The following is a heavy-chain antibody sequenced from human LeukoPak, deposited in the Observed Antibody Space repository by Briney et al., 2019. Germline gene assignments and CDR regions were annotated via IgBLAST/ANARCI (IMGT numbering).Heavy chain of an antibody. V-gene: IGHV3-53*01. CDR1: GFTFSSYS. CDR3: ARGGESGYNYGYSDY. CDR2: IYSGGST. Sequence: GGSLRLSCAASGFTFSSYSMNWVRQAPGKGLEWVSVIYSGGSTYYADSVKGRFTISRDNPKNTLYLQMNSLRAEDTAVYYCARGGESGYNYGYSDYWGQGTLVTVSS. D-gene: IGHD5-18*01. J-gene: IGHJ4*02.